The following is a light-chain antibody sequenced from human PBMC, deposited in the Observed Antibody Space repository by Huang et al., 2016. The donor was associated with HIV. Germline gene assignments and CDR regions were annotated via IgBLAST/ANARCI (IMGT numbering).Light chain of an antibody. CDR1: QSLNTF. V-gene: IGKV3-11*01. Sequence: IVLTQSPATLSLSPGERATLSCSASQSLNTFLAWYQQIPGQAPRLLVYNASARATGVPARFSGSGSGTNFTLTITDLKPEDVAVYYCQQRSSSLTFGGGTKVEIK. J-gene: IGKJ4*01. CDR3: QQRSSSLT. CDR2: NAS.